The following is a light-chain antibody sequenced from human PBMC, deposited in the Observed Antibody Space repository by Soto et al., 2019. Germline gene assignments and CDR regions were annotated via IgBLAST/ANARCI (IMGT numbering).Light chain of an antibody. J-gene: IGKJ4*01. CDR3: HQYGSSPLT. V-gene: IGKV3-20*01. CDR2: GAS. CDR1: QSVTSSY. Sequence: EIVLPQSTGTLSLSPGARATLSCRASQSVTSSYLAWYQQKPGQAPRLLIYGASSRATGIPDRFSGSGSGTDFTLTISRLETEDVAMYYFHQYGSSPLTFGGGTTMEIK.